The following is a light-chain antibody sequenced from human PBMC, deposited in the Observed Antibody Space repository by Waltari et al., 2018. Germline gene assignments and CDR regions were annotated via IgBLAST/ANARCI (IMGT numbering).Light chain of an antibody. CDR3: QQYYGIPT. V-gene: IGKV4-1*01. CDR2: WAS. J-gene: IGKJ1*01. CDR1: QNVLSSSYNKNH. Sequence: DIVMTQSPDSLAVSLGERATINCRSSQNVLSSSYNKNHLAWYQHKPGQPPKLLVYWASTRESGVHDRFSGSGAGTDFTLSISSLQAEDVAVYYCQQYYGIPTFGQGTKVEVK.